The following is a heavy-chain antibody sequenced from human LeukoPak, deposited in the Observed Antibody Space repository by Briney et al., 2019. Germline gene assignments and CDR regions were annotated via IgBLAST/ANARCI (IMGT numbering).Heavy chain of an antibody. CDR2: IIPIFGTA. V-gene: IGHV1-69*13. J-gene: IGHJ1*01. D-gene: IGHD6-19*01. CDR1: GGTFSSYA. Sequence: ASVKVSCKASGGTFSSYAISWVRQAPGQGLEWMGGIIPIFGTANYAQKFQGRVTITADESTSTAYMELSSLRAEDTAVYYCARDSIAVALRYFQHWGQGTLVTVSS. CDR3: ARDSIAVALRYFQH.